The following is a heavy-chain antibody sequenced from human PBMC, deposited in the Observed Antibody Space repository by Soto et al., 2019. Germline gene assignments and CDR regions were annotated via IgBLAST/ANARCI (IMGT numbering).Heavy chain of an antibody. J-gene: IGHJ4*02. CDR2: INHSGTT. CDR3: ARSPKSTDFPYYFDF. D-gene: IGHD2-21*01. V-gene: IGHV4-34*01. CDR1: SRSFRDYY. Sequence: SETLSLTCAVYSRSFRDYYWTWIRQPPGKGLEFIGEINHSGTTHYNPSLKSRVTVSVDTSKNHFSLKMNSVTAADTAVYYCARSPKSTDFPYYFDFWGQGTLVTVSS.